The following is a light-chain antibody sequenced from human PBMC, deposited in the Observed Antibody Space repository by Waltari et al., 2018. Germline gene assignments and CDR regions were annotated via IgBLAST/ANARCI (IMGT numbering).Light chain of an antibody. Sequence: QSALTQPASVSGSPGQSITISCTGTTRDVGRYNYVSWYQCHPGKAPELIIYEVTKRPSGVSDRVAGSKSGNTASLRISGLQPEDEADYYCSSYTSIKTPYVVFGGGTKVTVL. CDR1: TRDVGRYNY. CDR3: SSYTSIKTPYVV. CDR2: EVT. J-gene: IGLJ2*01. V-gene: IGLV2-14*01.